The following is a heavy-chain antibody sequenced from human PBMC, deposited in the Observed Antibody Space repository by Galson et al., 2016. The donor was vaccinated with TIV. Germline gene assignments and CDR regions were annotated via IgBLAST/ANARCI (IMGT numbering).Heavy chain of an antibody. V-gene: IGHV3-9*01. CDR2: ITWSGGTM. Sequence: SLRLSCAASGFTFYDYAMHWVRQAPGKGLEWVSGITWSGGTMASADSVRGRFTVSRDNARNSLCLEMNSLRPEDTALYYCARPRVARSSSSRDFDCWGQGTLVTVSS. J-gene: IGHJ4*02. CDR1: GFTFYDYA. D-gene: IGHD6-6*01. CDR3: ARPRVARSSSSRDFDC.